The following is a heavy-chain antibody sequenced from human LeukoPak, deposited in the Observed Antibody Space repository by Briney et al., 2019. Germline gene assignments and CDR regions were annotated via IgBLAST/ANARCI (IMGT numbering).Heavy chain of an antibody. D-gene: IGHD6-19*01. CDR3: ARDMSDSSGWLLFDY. CDR1: GFTFSSYG. Sequence: GGSLRLSCAASGFTFSSYGMHWVRQAPGKRLEWVAVIWYDGSNKYYADSVKGRFTISRDNSKNTLYLQMNSLRAEDTAVYYCARDMSDSSGWLLFDYWGQGTLVTVSS. J-gene: IGHJ4*02. V-gene: IGHV3-33*01. CDR2: IWYDGSNK.